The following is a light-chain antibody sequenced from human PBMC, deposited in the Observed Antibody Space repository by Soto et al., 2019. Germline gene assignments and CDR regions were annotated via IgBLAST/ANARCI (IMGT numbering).Light chain of an antibody. Sequence: LTQSPRTLSLPPGATATLSCRGTQSVRSSYLAWYQQKPGQAPRLLIYGASNRDTGIPARFSGSGSGTDFTLTISRLQPEDFAMYFCQQYDSSPQTFGEGTKVDIK. V-gene: IGKV3-20*01. CDR3: QQYDSSPQT. CDR1: QSVRSSY. J-gene: IGKJ1*01. CDR2: GAS.